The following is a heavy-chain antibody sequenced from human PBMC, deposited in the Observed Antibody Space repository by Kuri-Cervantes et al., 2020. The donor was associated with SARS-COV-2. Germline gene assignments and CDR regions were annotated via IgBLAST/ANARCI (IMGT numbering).Heavy chain of an antibody. CDR3: ARDLDGYNWNYAFDY. CDR1: GFTFSSYA. CDR2: ISYDGSNK. D-gene: IGHD1-7*01. Sequence: GGSLRLSCAASGFTFSSYAMHWVRQPPGKGLEGVAVISYDGSNKYYADSVKGRFTIPRDNSKNTLYLQMNSLRAEDTAVYYCARDLDGYNWNYAFDYWGQGTLVTVSS. J-gene: IGHJ4*02. V-gene: IGHV3-30-3*01.